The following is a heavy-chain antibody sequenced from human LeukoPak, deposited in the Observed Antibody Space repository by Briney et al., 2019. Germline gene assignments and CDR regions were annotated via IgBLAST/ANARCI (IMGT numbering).Heavy chain of an antibody. Sequence: GGSLRLSCAASGFTVGNNYMSWVRQAPGKGLEWVSVIYSGGSTYYADSVKGRFTISRDTSKNTLSLQMNSLRAEDAAVYYCASLSLGHYWGQGTLVTVSS. CDR1: GFTVGNNY. D-gene: IGHD6-6*01. CDR2: IYSGGST. CDR3: ASLSLGHY. V-gene: IGHV3-53*01. J-gene: IGHJ4*02.